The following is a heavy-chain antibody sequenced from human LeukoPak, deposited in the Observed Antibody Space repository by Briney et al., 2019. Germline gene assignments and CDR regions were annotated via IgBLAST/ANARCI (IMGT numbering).Heavy chain of an antibody. CDR3: AKSGGGGAFDI. Sequence: GGSLRLSCATSGFTFGAFAMSWVRQAPGKGLEWVSGISGSGHSSWYADSVKGRFTISRDHSRNTVYLQVNSLRAEDTAVYYCAKSGGGGAFDIWGQGTMVTVSS. J-gene: IGHJ3*02. D-gene: IGHD3-10*01. CDR2: ISGSGHSS. CDR1: GFTFGAFA. V-gene: IGHV3-23*01.